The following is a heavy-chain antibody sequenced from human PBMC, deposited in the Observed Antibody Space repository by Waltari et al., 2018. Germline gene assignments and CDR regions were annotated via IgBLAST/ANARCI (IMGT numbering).Heavy chain of an antibody. CDR1: AFSLSTSGVG. V-gene: IGHV2-5*01. D-gene: IGHD5-12*01. Sequence: QITLKESGPTLLKPTQTLTLTCTFSAFSLSTSGVGLAWTRQPPGKALEWLALIYWNDDKRYNPSLKNRLTITKNTSKKQVVHTMTNMDPVDTATDYCAHRTKYRVAAGGYFDNWGQGTMVTVSS. CDR2: IYWNDDK. CDR3: AHRTKYRVAAGGYFDN. J-gene: IGHJ4*02.